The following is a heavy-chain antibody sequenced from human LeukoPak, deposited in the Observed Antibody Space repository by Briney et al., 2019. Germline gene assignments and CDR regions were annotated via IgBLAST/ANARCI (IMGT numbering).Heavy chain of an antibody. Sequence: SVKVSCKASGGTFSSYAISWVRQAPGQGLEWMGRIIPIFGIANYAQKFQGRVTITADKSTSTAYMELSSLRSEDTAVYYCARDCAAVTTRRVTCCYYGMDVWGQGTTVTVSS. D-gene: IGHD4-11*01. CDR2: IIPIFGIA. J-gene: IGHJ6*02. CDR3: ARDCAAVTTRRVTCCYYGMDV. V-gene: IGHV1-69*04. CDR1: GGTFSSYA.